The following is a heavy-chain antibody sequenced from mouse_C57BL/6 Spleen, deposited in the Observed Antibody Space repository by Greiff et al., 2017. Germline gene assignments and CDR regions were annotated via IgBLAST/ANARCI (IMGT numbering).Heavy chain of an antibody. V-gene: IGHV1-52*01. CDR1: GYTFTSYW. CDR2: IDPSDSET. Sequence: QVQLQQPGAELVRPGSSVKLSCKASGYTFTSYWMHWVKQRPIQGLEWIGNIDPSDSETHYNQKFKDKATLTVDKSSSTAYMQLRSLTSEDSAVYYCASNPKELGNHFDYWGQGTTLTVSS. CDR3: ASNPKELGNHFDY. D-gene: IGHD4-1*01. J-gene: IGHJ2*01.